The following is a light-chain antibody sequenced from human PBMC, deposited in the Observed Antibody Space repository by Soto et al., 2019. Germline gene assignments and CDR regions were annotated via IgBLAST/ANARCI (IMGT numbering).Light chain of an antibody. CDR3: QQSYSIPYT. Sequence: DIQMTQSPSSLSAFVGDTVTINCRATDSIDRYLNWYQHKPGKAPKLLIYVASTLQSGVPSRFSGSGSGTDFILTISSLQPDDFATYYCQQSYSIPYTFGQGTKMEIK. CDR2: VAS. J-gene: IGKJ2*01. V-gene: IGKV1-39*01. CDR1: DSIDRY.